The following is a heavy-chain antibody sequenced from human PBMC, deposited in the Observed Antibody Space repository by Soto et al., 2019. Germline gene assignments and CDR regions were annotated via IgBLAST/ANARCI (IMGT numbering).Heavy chain of an antibody. CDR1: GYSFTSYW. D-gene: IGHD6-6*01. CDR3: ARHGAARSYYYYGMDV. CDR2: IDPSDSYT. V-gene: IGHV5-10-1*01. Sequence: GESLKISCKGSGYSFTSYWISWVRQMPGKGLEWMGRIDPSDSYTNYSPSFQGHVTISADKSISTAYLQSSSLKASDTAMYYCARHGAARSYYYYGMDVWGQGTTVTVSS. J-gene: IGHJ6*02.